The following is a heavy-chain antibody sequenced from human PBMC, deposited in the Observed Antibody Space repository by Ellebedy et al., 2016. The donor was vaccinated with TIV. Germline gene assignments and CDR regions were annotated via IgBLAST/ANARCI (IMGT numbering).Heavy chain of an antibody. CDR1: GFTFIDHY. CDR2: SRNKAKSYTT. CDR3: ARDTTSDY. Sequence: GESLKISCAVSGFTFIDHYMDWVRLAPGKGPEWVGRSRNKAKSYTTDYAASVKGRFTISRDDSKNSLYLQMNSLKTEDTAIYYCARDTTSDYWGQGALVTVSS. J-gene: IGHJ4*02. D-gene: IGHD1-1*01. V-gene: IGHV3-72*01.